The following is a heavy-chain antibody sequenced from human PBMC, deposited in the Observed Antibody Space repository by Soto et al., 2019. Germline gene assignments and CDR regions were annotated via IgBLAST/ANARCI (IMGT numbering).Heavy chain of an antibody. CDR2: TYYRSKWYN. J-gene: IGHJ6*02. CDR3: AREIRGWSSGYYYYYGMDV. Sequence: PSQTLSLTCAISGDSVSNNSAAWNCIIQSPSRCLEWLGRTYYRSKWYNDYAVSVKSRITINPDTSKNQFSLQLNSVTPEDTAVYYCAREIRGWSSGYYYYYGMDVWGQGTTVTVSS. CDR1: GDSVSNNSAA. D-gene: IGHD6-19*01. V-gene: IGHV6-1*01.